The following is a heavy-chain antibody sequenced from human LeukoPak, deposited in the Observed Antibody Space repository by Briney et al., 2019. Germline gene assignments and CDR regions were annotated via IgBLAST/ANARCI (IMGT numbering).Heavy chain of an antibody. CDR2: ISGSGGST. CDR3: AKGIMITFGGVIALDAFDI. D-gene: IGHD3-16*02. J-gene: IGHJ3*02. V-gene: IGHV3-23*01. Sequence: GGSLRLSCAASGFTFSSYAMSWVRQAPGKGLEWVSAISGSGGSTYYADSVKGRFTISRDNSKNTLYLQMNSLRAEDTAVYYCAKGIMITFGGVIALDAFDIWGQGTMVTVSS. CDR1: GFTFSSYA.